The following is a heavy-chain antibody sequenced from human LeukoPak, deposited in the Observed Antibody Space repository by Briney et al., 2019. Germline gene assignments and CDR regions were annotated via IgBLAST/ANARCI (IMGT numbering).Heavy chain of an antibody. V-gene: IGHV4-34*01. CDR1: GGSFSGYY. D-gene: IGHD3-22*01. CDR3: ARMPRYNYDSSGYYRGGYYYGMDV. CDR2: INHSGST. J-gene: IGHJ6*02. Sequence: SETLSLTCAVYGGSFSGYYWSWIRQPPGKGLEGIGEINHSGSTNYNPSLKSRVTISVDKSKNQFSLKLSSVTAADTAVYYCARMPRYNYDSSGYYRGGYYYGMDVWGQGTTVTVSS.